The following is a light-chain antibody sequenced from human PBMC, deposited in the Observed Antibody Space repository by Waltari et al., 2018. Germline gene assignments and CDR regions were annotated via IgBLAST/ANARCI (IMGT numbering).Light chain of an antibody. CDR3: CSYAGSSTVK. CDR1: SSDVGSYKL. CDR2: AAS. J-gene: IGLJ2*01. V-gene: IGLV2-23*01. Sequence: QSALTQPASVSGSPGQSITISCTGTSSDVGSYKLVSWYQQHPGKAPRLMIYAASNRPSGSFNRFSGSKSGNTASLTISGLQAEDEAAYYCCSYAGSSTVKFGEGTYLTVL.